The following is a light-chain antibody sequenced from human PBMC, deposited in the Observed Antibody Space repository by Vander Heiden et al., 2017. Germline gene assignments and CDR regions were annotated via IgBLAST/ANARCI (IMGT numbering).Light chain of an antibody. CDR1: QSISSW. Sequence: DIPMTQSPSTLPASGGDRVTTTCRASQSISSWLAWYQQKPGKAPKLLIYDASSFKSGVPSRFSGSGSGTEFTLNISSLQPDDFATYYCQQYNSYPWTFGQGTKVEIK. J-gene: IGKJ1*01. CDR2: DAS. CDR3: QQYNSYPWT. V-gene: IGKV1-5*01.